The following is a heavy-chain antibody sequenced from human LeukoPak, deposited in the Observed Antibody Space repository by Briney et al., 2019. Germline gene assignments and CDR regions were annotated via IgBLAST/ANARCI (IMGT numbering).Heavy chain of an antibody. Sequence: SETLSLTCAVYGGSFSGYYWSWIRQPPGKGLEWIGEINHSGSTNYNPSLKSRVTISIDTSTNQFSLKLSPVTAADTAVYYCARDLSDYYGSGSYRPIDAFDIWGQGTMVTVSS. V-gene: IGHV4-34*01. D-gene: IGHD3-10*01. CDR1: GGSFSGYY. CDR2: INHSGST. J-gene: IGHJ3*02. CDR3: ARDLSDYYGSGSYRPIDAFDI.